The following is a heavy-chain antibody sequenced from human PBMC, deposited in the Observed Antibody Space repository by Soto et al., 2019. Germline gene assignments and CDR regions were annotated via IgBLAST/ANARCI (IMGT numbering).Heavy chain of an antibody. J-gene: IGHJ4*02. CDR3: ARDRGDYEGLVPYYFDH. Sequence: EVQLVESGGGLANPGGSLRLSWQPSGSPLRILARTWFGRPQGRGLDWSSSISGNSRYIYYADSQKGRFTVSRDNAKNSLYLQINSLRAEDTAVYYCARDRGDYEGLVPYYFDHWGQGTLVTVSS. CDR1: GSPLRILA. CDR2: ISGNSRYI. D-gene: IGHD4-17*01. V-gene: IGHV3-21*02.